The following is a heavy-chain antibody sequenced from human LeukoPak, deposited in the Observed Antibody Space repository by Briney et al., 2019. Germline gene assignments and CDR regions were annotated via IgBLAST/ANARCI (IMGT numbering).Heavy chain of an antibody. J-gene: IGHJ4*02. Sequence: ASVKVSCKASGYTFTGYYMHWVRQAPGQGLEWMGWINPNSGGTNYAQKFQGRVTMTRDTSSSTAYMELSRLRSDDTAVYYCARGPSGYYDSSGYPGYWGQGTLVTVSS. CDR3: ARGPSGYYDSSGYPGY. D-gene: IGHD3-22*01. V-gene: IGHV1-2*02. CDR2: INPNSGGT. CDR1: GYTFTGYY.